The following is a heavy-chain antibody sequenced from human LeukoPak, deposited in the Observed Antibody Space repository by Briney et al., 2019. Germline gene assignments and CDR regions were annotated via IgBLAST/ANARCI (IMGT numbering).Heavy chain of an antibody. CDR1: GFTFSSYA. J-gene: IGHJ4*02. D-gene: IGHD6-19*01. Sequence: GRSLRLSCAASGFTFSSYAMHWVRQAPGKGLERVAVISYDGSNKYYADSVKGRFTISRDNSKNTLYLQMNSLRAEDTAVYHCARAGSGWYSFGYWGQGTLVTVSS. CDR3: ARAGSGWYSFGY. CDR2: ISYDGSNK. V-gene: IGHV3-30-3*01.